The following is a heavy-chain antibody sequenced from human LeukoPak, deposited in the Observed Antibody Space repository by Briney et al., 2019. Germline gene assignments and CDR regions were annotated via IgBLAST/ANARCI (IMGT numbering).Heavy chain of an antibody. CDR3: ARVSDYSNYFDY. V-gene: IGHV3-33*01. CDR2: IWYDGSNK. J-gene: IGHJ4*02. D-gene: IGHD4-11*01. Sequence: GGSLRLSCAASGFTFSSYGMHWVRQAPGKGLEWVAVIWYDGSNKYYADSVKGRFTISRDNSKNTLYLQMNSLRAEDTAVYYCARVSDYSNYFDYWGQGTLVTVSS. CDR1: GFTFSSYG.